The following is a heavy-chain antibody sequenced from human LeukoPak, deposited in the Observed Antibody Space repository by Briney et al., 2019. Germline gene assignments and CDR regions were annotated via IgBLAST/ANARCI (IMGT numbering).Heavy chain of an antibody. J-gene: IGHJ4*02. Sequence: ASLKDSCKAPRYTFTGDYLRWGRQAPGQGVGWMGWINPNSGGTNYAQRFQGRVTMTRDTSIRTAYMELSRLRSDDTAVYYCATQYGDYVYSFDYWGQGTLVTVSS. V-gene: IGHV1-2*02. CDR3: ATQYGDYVYSFDY. D-gene: IGHD4-17*01. CDR1: RYTFTGDY. CDR2: INPNSGGT.